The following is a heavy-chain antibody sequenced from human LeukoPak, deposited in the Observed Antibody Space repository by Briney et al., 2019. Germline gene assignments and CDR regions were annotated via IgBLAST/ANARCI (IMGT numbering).Heavy chain of an antibody. CDR2: IIPIFGTA. J-gene: IGHJ6*03. CDR3: ARGGYGDYGPGYYYYYMDV. V-gene: IGHV1-69*05. CDR1: GGTFSSYA. Sequence: SVKVSCKASGGTFSSYAISWVRQAPGQGLEWMGGIIPIFGTANYAQKFQGRVTITTDESTSTAYMELSSLRSEDTAVYYCARGGYGDYGPGYYYYYMDVWGKGTTVTVSS. D-gene: IGHD4-17*01.